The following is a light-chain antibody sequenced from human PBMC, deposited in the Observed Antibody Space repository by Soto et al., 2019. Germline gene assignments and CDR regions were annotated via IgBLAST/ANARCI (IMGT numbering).Light chain of an antibody. Sequence: DIQLTHSPSFLSASVSDTVSITCRASLNIGNDLDCDQQKPGKAPKRLLYHTSTVQSGVPSGFSGAGSGAVFTLTINGLQSEDFATYFWLQHKSYPWTFGQGTKVDIK. CDR3: LQHKSYPWT. V-gene: IGKV1-17*01. CDR2: HTS. CDR1: LNIGND. J-gene: IGKJ1*01.